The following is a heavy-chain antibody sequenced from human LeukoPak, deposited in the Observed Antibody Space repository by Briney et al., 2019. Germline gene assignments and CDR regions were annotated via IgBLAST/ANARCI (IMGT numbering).Heavy chain of an antibody. CDR1: GGSISSYY. J-gene: IGHJ3*02. V-gene: IGHV4-59*08. CDR3: ARRKGDITGYYDAFDI. D-gene: IGHD3-22*01. CDR2: IYYSGST. Sequence: PSETLSLTCTVSGGSISSYYWSWTRQPPGKGLEWIGHIYYSGSTNYNPSLRSRVTISVDTSRNQFSLRLSSVTAADTAVYYCARRKGDITGYYDAFDIWGQGTMVTVSS.